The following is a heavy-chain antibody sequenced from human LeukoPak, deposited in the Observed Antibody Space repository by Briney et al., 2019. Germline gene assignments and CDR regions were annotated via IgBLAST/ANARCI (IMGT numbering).Heavy chain of an antibody. CDR2: IYYSGST. J-gene: IGHJ3*01. CDR1: GGSINNYY. V-gene: IGHV4-59*01. D-gene: IGHD2-21*02. Sequence: KTSETLSLTCIVSGGSINNYYWSWIRQPPGKGLEWIGYIYYSGSTNYNPSLRGRVTMSVDTSKNRFSLKLTSVTAADTAVYYCARYCDGDCNSSAFDLWGQGTMVTVSS. CDR3: ARYCDGDCNSSAFDL.